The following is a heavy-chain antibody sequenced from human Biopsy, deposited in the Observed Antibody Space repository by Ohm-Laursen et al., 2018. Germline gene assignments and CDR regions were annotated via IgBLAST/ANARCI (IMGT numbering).Heavy chain of an antibody. CDR1: GGSVTNYY. J-gene: IGHJ4*02. CDR3: ARGSNDFGGLYFPR. D-gene: IGHD4-23*01. CDR2: MYYNERT. V-gene: IGHV4-59*02. Sequence: GTLSLTCRVSGGSVTNYYWTWIRQPPGKGLEWIGYMYYNERTYYNPSLRGRVTISVDTSKNQISLRLSSVTAADTAVYYCARGSNDFGGLYFPRWGQGTLLTVSS.